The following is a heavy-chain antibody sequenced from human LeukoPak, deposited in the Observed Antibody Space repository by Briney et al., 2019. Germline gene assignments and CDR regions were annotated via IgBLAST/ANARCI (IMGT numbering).Heavy chain of an antibody. CDR3: ARATPYSGSYPVPGYFDY. J-gene: IGHJ4*02. D-gene: IGHD1-26*01. V-gene: IGHV1-69*01. CDR2: IIPIFGTA. CDR1: GGTFSSYA. Sequence: ASVKVSCKASGGTFSSYAISWVRQAPGQGLEWMGGIIPIFGTANYAQKFQGRVTITADESTSTAYMELSSLRSEDTAVYYCARATPYSGSYPVPGYFDYWGQGALVTVSS.